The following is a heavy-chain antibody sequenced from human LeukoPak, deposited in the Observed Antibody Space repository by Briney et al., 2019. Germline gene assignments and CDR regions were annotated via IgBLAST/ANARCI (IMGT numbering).Heavy chain of an antibody. CDR1: GFTFSTYG. Sequence: PGGSLRLSCAASGFTFSTYGMHWVRQAPGKGLEWVAVIRYDSSNKYYRDSVKGRFTISRDNSKNTLYLQMNSLRVEDTAVYFCAKDKDPWKSTAISDFDYWGQGSLVTVSS. CDR3: AKDKDPWKSTAISDFDY. V-gene: IGHV3-30*02. D-gene: IGHD1-1*01. CDR2: IRYDSSNK. J-gene: IGHJ4*02.